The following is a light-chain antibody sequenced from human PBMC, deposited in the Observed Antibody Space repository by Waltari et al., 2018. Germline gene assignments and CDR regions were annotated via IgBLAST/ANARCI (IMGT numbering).Light chain of an antibody. CDR1: LTVLYSSNNKNF. CDR2: WAS. J-gene: IGKJ2*01. Sequence: DIVMTQSPDSLAVSLGERATINCKSSLTVLYSSNNKNFLAWYQQKAGQPPKLLINWASTREFGVPDRFSGSGSGTDFTLTISSLQAEDVAVYYCQQYYRTPPTFGQGTKLEIK. V-gene: IGKV4-1*01. CDR3: QQYYRTPPT.